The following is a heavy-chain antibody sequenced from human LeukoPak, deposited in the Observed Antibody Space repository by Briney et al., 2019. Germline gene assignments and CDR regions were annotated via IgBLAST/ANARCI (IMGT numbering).Heavy chain of an antibody. V-gene: IGHV4-39*01. CDR3: ARRRIVATLDY. D-gene: IGHD5-12*01. J-gene: IGHJ4*02. CDR1: GGSISSNDYY. CDR2: IYYGRST. Sequence: SETLPLTCTVSGGSISSNDYYWAWIRQPPGKGLEWIGSIYYGRSTFYNPSLKSRVTISVDTSKNQFSLNLNSVTAADTAVYYCARRRIVATLDYWGQGTLVTVSS.